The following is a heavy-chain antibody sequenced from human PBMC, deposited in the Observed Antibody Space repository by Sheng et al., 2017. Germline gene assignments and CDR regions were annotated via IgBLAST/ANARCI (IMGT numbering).Heavy chain of an antibody. CDR1: GFTFSDAW. Sequence: EVQLVESGGGLVKARGGPLRLSCVASGFTFSDAWMTWVRQAPGKGLEWVGRIKRNSEGGTTDYAAPVKGRFTISRDDSENTLYLQINSVKTEDTAMYYCSTEENGNDWGQGTLVTVSS. J-gene: IGHJ4*02. V-gene: IGHV3-15*01. CDR2: IKRNSEGGTT. D-gene: IGHD1-1*01. CDR3: STEENGND.